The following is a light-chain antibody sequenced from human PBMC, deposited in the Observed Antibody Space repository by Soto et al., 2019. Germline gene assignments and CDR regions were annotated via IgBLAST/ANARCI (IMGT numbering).Light chain of an antibody. CDR2: AAS. CDR1: LTISSY. Sequence: DIQMTQSPSSLSAFVGDRVTMTCRASLTISSYLNWYQQKSGKAPKLLISAASSLESGVPPRFSGSGSGTDFTLTITSLQPEDFATYYCQQSHSIPWTFGQGTKVDIK. CDR3: QQSHSIPWT. J-gene: IGKJ1*01. V-gene: IGKV1-39*01.